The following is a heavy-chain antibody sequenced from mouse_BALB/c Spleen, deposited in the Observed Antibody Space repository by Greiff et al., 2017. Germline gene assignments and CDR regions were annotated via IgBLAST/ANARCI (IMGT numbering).Heavy chain of an antibody. J-gene: IGHJ1*01. Sequence: LQQPGSELVRPGASVKLSCKASGYTFTSYWMHWVKQRPGQGLEWIGNIYPGSGSTNYDEKFKSKATLTVDTSSSTAYMQLSSLTSEDSAVYYCTRTIYDRWYFDDWGAGTAVTVSS. CDR2: IYPGSGST. D-gene: IGHD5-5*01. V-gene: IGHV1S22*01. CDR1: GYTFTSYW. CDR3: TRTIYDRWYFDD.